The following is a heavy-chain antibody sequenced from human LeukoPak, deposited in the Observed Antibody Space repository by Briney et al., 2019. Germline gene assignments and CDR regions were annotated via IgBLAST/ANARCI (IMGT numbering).Heavy chain of an antibody. CDR1: GGSISSYY. CDR2: IYYSGST. Sequence: SETLSLTCTVSGGSISSYYWSWIRQPPGKGLEWIGYIYYSGSTNYNPSLKSRVTISVDTSKNQFSLKLSSVTAADTAVYYCAREHGMGAFDIWAKGQWSPSLQ. V-gene: IGHV4-59*01. J-gene: IGHJ3*02. D-gene: IGHD1-14*01. CDR3: AREHGMGAFDI.